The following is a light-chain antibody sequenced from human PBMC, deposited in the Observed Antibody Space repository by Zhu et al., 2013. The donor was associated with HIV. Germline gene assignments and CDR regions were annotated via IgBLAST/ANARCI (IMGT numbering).Light chain of an antibody. CDR1: QSVGSY. J-gene: IGKJ4*01. V-gene: IGKV3-11*01. CDR2: DAS. CDR3: QQRGNWPLT. Sequence: EIVLTQSPATLSLSPGERATLSCRASQSVGSYLAWYQQRPGQAPRLLIYDASSRATGIPARFSGSGSGTDFTLTISSLEPEDFAVYYCQQRGNWPLTFGGGTKVEI.